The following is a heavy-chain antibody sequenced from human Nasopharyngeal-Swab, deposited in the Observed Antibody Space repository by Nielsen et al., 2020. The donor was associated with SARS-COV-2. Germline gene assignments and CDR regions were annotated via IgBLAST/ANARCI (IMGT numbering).Heavy chain of an antibody. CDR3: ARETRDCSSTSCPPGY. D-gene: IGHD2-2*01. V-gene: IGHV1-69*13. J-gene: IGHJ4*02. CDR2: IIPIFGTA. Sequence: SVKVSCKASGGTFSSYAISWVRQAPGQGLEWMGGIIPIFGTANYAQKFQGRVTITADESTSTAYMELSSLRSEDTAVYYCARETRDCSSTSCPPGYWGQGTLVTVSS. CDR1: GGTFSSYA.